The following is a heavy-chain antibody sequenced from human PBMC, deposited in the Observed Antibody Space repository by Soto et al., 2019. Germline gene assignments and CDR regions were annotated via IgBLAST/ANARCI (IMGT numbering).Heavy chain of an antibody. J-gene: IGHJ6*03. D-gene: IGHD3-10*01. CDR2: IYYSGST. Sequence: SETLSLTCTVSGGSISNYYWSWIRQPPGKGLEWIGYIYYSGSTNYNPSLKSRVTISVDTSKNQFSLKLSSVTAADTAVYYCARGGSGSYGNYYYYMDVWGKGTTVTVS. CDR1: GGSISNYY. CDR3: ARGGSGSYGNYYYYMDV. V-gene: IGHV4-59*01.